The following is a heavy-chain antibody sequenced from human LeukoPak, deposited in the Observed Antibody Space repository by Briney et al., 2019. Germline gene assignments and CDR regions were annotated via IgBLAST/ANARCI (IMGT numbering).Heavy chain of an antibody. CDR1: GGTFSSYA. Sequence: SVKVSCTASGGTFSSYAISWVRQAPGQGLEWMGRIIPILGIANYAQKFQGRVTITADKSTSTAYMELSSLRSEDTAVYYCARGPYSLSYYVPPNWFDPWGQGTLVTVSS. D-gene: IGHD3-10*02. J-gene: IGHJ5*02. V-gene: IGHV1-69*04. CDR2: IIPILGIA. CDR3: ARGPYSLSYYVPPNWFDP.